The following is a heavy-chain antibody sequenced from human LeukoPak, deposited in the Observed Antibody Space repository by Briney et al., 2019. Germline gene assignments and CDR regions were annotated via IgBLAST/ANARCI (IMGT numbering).Heavy chain of an antibody. Sequence: GASVKVSCKASGYTFTGCYMHWVRQAPGQGLEWMGWINPNSGGTNYAQKFQGRVTMTRDTSISTAYMELSRLRSDDTAVYYCARDWADYYYGMDVWGQGTTVTVSS. D-gene: IGHD3-16*01. V-gene: IGHV1-2*02. J-gene: IGHJ6*02. CDR3: ARDWADYYYGMDV. CDR1: GYTFTGCY. CDR2: INPNSGGT.